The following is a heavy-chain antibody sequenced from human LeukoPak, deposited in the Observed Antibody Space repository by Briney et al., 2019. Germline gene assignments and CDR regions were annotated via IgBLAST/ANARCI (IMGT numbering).Heavy chain of an antibody. D-gene: IGHD5-18*01. Sequence: PSETLSLTCTVSGGSMSNYYWNWIRQPPGKGLEWIGYMFYTGSGKYNPSLKSRVTISVDTSKRQISLKLTSVTAADTAVYYCATNLPGYSYGYWVAWGQGTLVTVSS. V-gene: IGHV4-59*01. CDR3: ATNLPGYSYGYWVA. J-gene: IGHJ5*02. CDR1: GGSMSNYY. CDR2: MFYTGSG.